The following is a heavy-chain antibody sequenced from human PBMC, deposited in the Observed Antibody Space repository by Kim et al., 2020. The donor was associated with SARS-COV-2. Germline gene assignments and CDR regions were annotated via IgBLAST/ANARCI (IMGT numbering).Heavy chain of an antibody. J-gene: IGHJ4*02. CDR3: ARDEQWFGELGSLIDY. D-gene: IGHD3-10*01. Sequence: GGSLRLSCAASGFTFSSYAMHWVRQAPGKGLEWVAVISYDGSNKYYADSVKGRFTISRDNSKNTLYLQMNSLRAEDTAVYYCARDEQWFGELGSLIDYWGQGTLVTVSS. CDR2: ISYDGSNK. CDR1: GFTFSSYA. V-gene: IGHV3-30-3*01.